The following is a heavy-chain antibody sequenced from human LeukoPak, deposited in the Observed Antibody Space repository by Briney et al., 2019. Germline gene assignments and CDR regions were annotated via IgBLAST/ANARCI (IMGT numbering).Heavy chain of an antibody. CDR1: GYSVSSNSAA. CDR3: ARTSGSSATTDY. Sequence: SQTLSLTCAISGYSVSSNSAAWTWIRQCPSRGLEWLGRTYYRSKWYNDYAPSVRGRITINADTSKNQLSLQLNSVTPEDTDVYYCARTSGSSATTDYWGQGTLVTVSS. J-gene: IGHJ4*02. CDR2: TYYRSKWYN. V-gene: IGHV6-1*01. D-gene: IGHD1-1*01.